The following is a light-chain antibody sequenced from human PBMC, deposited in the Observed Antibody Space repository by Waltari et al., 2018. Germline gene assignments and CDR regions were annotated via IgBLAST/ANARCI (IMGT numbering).Light chain of an antibody. CDR1: QSLLPSNGYNY. CDR2: LGS. V-gene: IGKV2-28*01. J-gene: IGKJ4*01. Sequence: IVMTQSPLSLPVTPGEPASISCRSSQSLLPSNGYNYLVWYVQKPGQSPQVLIYLGSNRASGVPDWFSGSGSGTDYSLKTSRVEAEDVGVYYCMQARQTPLTFGGGTKVEIK. CDR3: MQARQTPLT.